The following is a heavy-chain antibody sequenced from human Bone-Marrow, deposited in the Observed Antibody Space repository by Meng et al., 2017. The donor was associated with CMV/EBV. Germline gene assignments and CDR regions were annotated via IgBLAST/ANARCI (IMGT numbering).Heavy chain of an antibody. D-gene: IGHD2-21*02. V-gene: IGHV3-48*03. J-gene: IGHJ6*02. CDR3: ARDLLDFCMDCYPPYYYYGMDV. CDR2: ISSSGSTI. Sequence: GGSLRLSCAASGFTFSSYEMNWVRQAPGKGLEWVSYISSSGSTIYYADSVKGRFTISRDNAKNSLYLQMNSLRAEDTAVYYCARDLLDFCMDCYPPYYYYGMDVWGQGTTVTVSS. CDR1: GFTFSSYE.